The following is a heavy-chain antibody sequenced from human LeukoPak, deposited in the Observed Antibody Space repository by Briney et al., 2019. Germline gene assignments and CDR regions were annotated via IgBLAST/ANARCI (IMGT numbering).Heavy chain of an antibody. CDR1: GGSISSGDYY. CDR3: ARGVVQLRYIDY. D-gene: IGHD5-18*01. CDR2: IYYSGST. Sequence: SETLSLTCTVSGGSISSGDYYWSWIRQPPGKGLEWIGYIYYSGSTYYNPSLKSRVTISVDTSKNQFSLKLSSVTAADTAVYYCARGVVQLRYIDYWGQGTLVTVSS. V-gene: IGHV4-30-4*01. J-gene: IGHJ4*02.